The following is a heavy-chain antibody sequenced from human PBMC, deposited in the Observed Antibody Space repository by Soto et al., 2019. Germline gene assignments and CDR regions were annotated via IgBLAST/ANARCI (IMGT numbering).Heavy chain of an antibody. CDR2: VSPENRNA. CDR3: EVTTDY. V-gene: IGHV1-8*01. D-gene: IGHD1-1*01. Sequence: ASVKVSCKTSGYTFTKYDINWVRQAPGQGLEYMGWVSPENRNAGYAPQFRGRVSMTADTSINTVYLELTTLTYEDTAVYYCEVTTDYWGQGTLVTVSS. J-gene: IGHJ4*02. CDR1: GYTFTKYD.